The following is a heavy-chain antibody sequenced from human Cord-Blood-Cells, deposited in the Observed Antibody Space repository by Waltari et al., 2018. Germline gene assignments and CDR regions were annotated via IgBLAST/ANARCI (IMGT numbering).Heavy chain of an antibody. V-gene: IGHV1-2*02. J-gene: IGHJ3*02. Sequence: QVQLVQSGAEVKKPGASVKVSCKASGYTFTGYYMHWVRQAPGQGLEWMGWINPNRGGTNYAQKFQGRVTRASDTSISTAYMGLSRLRSDDTAVYYCARVSDRYDAFDIWGQGTMVTVSS. CDR1: GYTFTGYY. CDR3: ARVSDRYDAFDI. CDR2: INPNRGGT. D-gene: IGHD3-10*01.